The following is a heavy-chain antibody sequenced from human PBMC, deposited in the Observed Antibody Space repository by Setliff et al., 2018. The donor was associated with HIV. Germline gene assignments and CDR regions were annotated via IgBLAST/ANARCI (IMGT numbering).Heavy chain of an antibody. CDR1: GFTFTSSV. J-gene: IGHJ4*02. Sequence: ASVKVSCKASGFTFTSSVMQWVRQAPGQGPEWMGWIIPKSGETSYAEKFRGRVTMTRDTSLSTAYMELSWLTSDDTAVYYCARVVDRDYDFWSAYEYWGQGTMVTVSS. CDR2: IIPKSGET. CDR3: ARVVDRDYDFWSAYEY. D-gene: IGHD3-3*01. V-gene: IGHV1-2*02.